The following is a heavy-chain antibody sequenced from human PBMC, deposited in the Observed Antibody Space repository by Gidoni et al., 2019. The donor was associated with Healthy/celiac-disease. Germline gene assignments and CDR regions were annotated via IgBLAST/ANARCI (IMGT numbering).Heavy chain of an antibody. CDR1: GFTFSSYS. D-gene: IGHD4-17*01. V-gene: IGHV3-21*01. J-gene: IGHJ5*02. CDR2: ISSSSSYI. Sequence: EVQLVESGGGLVKPGGSLRLSCAASGFTFSSYSMNWVRQAPGKGLEWVSSISSSSSYIYYADSVKGRFTISRDNAKNSLYLQMNSLRAEDTAVYYCARDPGDYEGEDWFDPWGQGTLVTVSS. CDR3: ARDPGDYEGEDWFDP.